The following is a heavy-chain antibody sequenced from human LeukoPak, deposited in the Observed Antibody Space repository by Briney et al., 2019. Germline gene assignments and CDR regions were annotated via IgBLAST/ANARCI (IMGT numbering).Heavy chain of an antibody. CDR1: GFTFDDYG. V-gene: IGHV3-20*01. CDR2: INWNGGST. Sequence: GGSLRLSCAASGFTFDDYGMSWVRQAPGKGLEWVSGINWNGGSTGYADSVKGRFTISRDNAKNSLYLQMNSLRAEDTALYHCARALYYDFWSGSPDDAFDIWGQGTMVTLSS. J-gene: IGHJ3*02. CDR3: ARALYYDFWSGSPDDAFDI. D-gene: IGHD3-3*01.